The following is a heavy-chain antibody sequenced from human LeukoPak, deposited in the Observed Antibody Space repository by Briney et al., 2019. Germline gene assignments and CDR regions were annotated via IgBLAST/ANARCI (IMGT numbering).Heavy chain of an antibody. J-gene: IGHJ4*02. Sequence: SETLSLTCTVSGGSISSSSAYWGWIRQPPGKGLEWIGSIYYRKNTYYNPSLKSRVTISADASKNQFSLTLGSVSATDTAVYYCASPRGFSYGYFDYWGQGTLVTVSS. D-gene: IGHD5-18*01. CDR3: ASPRGFSYGYFDY. V-gene: IGHV4-39*01. CDR1: GGSISSSSAY. CDR2: IYYRKNT.